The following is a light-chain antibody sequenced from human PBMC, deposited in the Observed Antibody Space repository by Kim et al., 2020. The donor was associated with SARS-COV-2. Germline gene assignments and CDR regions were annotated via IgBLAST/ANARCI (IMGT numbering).Light chain of an antibody. V-gene: IGLV1-47*02. J-gene: IGLJ2*01. CDR3: ATWDDSLSGRV. CDR2: TNN. Sequence: QSVLTQPPSASGTPGQRVIISCSGSTSNIGNNYVMWYQQVPGTAPKLLIFTNNQRPSGVPDRFSGSKSGTSASLAISGLRSEDEADYYCATWDDSLSGRVFGGGTQLTVL. CDR1: TSNIGNNY.